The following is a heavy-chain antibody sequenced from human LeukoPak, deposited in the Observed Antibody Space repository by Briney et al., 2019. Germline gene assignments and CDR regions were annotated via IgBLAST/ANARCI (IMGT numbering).Heavy chain of an antibody. CDR2: ISWNSGSI. J-gene: IGHJ4*02. CDR3: AKDKTLFNYYDSSGYFDY. CDR1: GFTFDDYA. V-gene: IGHV3-9*01. Sequence: PGGSLRLSCAASGFTFDDYAMHWVRQAPGKGLEWVSGISWNSGSIGYADSVKGRFTISRDNAKNSLYLQMNSLRAEDTALHYCAKDKTLFNYYDSSGYFDYWGQGTLVTVSS. D-gene: IGHD3-22*01.